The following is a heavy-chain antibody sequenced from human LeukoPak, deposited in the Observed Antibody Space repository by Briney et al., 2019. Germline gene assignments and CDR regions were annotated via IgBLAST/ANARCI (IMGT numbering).Heavy chain of an antibody. J-gene: IGHJ4*02. V-gene: IGHV1-69*05. Sequence: SVKVSCKASGGTFSSCAISWVRQAPGQGLEWMGRIIPIFGTANYAQKFQGRVTITTDESTSTAYMELSSLRSEDTAVYYCASENYYDSSGYLDFIRWGQGTLVTVSS. CDR1: GGTFSSCA. D-gene: IGHD3-22*01. CDR2: IIPIFGTA. CDR3: ASENYYDSSGYLDFIR.